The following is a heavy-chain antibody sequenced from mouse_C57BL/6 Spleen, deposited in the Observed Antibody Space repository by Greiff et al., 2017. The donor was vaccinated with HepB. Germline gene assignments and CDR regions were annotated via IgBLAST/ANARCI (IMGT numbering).Heavy chain of an antibody. CDR1: GYTFTSYG. Sequence: QVQLQQSGAELARPGASVKLSCKASGYTFTSYGISWVKQRTGQGLEWIGEIYTRSGNTYYNEKFKGKATLTADKSSSQSYMELRSLTSEDSAVYFCARSGTTVVARGAFDYWGQGTTLTVSS. V-gene: IGHV1-81*01. D-gene: IGHD1-1*01. J-gene: IGHJ2*01. CDR2: IYTRSGNT. CDR3: ARSGTTVVARGAFDY.